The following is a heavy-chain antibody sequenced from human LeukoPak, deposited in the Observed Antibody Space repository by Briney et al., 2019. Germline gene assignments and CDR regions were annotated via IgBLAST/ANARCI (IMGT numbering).Heavy chain of an antibody. D-gene: IGHD6-6*01. J-gene: IGHJ4*02. CDR2: IYHSGST. V-gene: IGHV4-38-2*02. Sequence: KPSETLSLTCTVSGYSISSGYYWGWIRQPPGKGLEWIGSIYHSGSTYYNPSLKSRVTISVDTSKNQFSLKLSSVTAADTAVYYCARGAHIAARALDYWGQGTLVTVSS. CDR3: ARGAHIAARALDY. CDR1: GYSISSGYY.